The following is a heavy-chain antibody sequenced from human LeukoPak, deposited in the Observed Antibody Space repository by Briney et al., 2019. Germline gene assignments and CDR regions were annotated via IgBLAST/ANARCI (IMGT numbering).Heavy chain of an antibody. Sequence: SETLSLTCTVSGGSISSYYWSWIRQPPGKGLEWIGYIYYSGSTNYNPSLKSRVTISVDTSKNQFSLKLSSVTAADTAVYYCARSVELDTIGAFDSWGQGTMVTVSS. CDR1: GGSISSYY. V-gene: IGHV4-59*12. J-gene: IGHJ3*02. D-gene: IGHD5-24*01. CDR2: IYYSGST. CDR3: ARSVELDTIGAFDS.